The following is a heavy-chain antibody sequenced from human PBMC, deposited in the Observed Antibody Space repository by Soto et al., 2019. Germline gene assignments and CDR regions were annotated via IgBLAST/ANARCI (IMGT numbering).Heavy chain of an antibody. J-gene: IGHJ3*02. V-gene: IGHV4-59*01. D-gene: IGHD2-2*01. CDR1: GGSISSYY. CDR2: IYYRGST. CDR3: ARGRGGWFINQLLNAFDI. Sequence: QVQLQESGPGLVKPSETLSLTCTVSGGSISSYYWSWIRQPPGKGLEWIGYIYYRGSTNYNPSLKSRVTISVDTSKYQFSLKLSSVTAADTAVYYCARGRGGWFINQLLNAFDIWGQGTMVTVSS.